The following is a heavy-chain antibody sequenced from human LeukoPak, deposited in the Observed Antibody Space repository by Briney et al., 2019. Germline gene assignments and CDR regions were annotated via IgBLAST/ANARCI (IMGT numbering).Heavy chain of an antibody. CDR3: ARDLSSSWPPYYYGMDV. CDR2: TYYRSKWYN. V-gene: IGHV6-1*01. J-gene: IGHJ6*02. D-gene: IGHD6-13*01. Sequence: SQTLSLTCAISGDSVSSNSAAWNWIRQSPSRGLEWLGRTYYRSKWYNDYAVSVKSQITINPDTSKNQFSLQLNSVTPEDTAVYYCARDLSSSWPPYYYGMDVWGQGTTVTVSS. CDR1: GDSVSSNSAA.